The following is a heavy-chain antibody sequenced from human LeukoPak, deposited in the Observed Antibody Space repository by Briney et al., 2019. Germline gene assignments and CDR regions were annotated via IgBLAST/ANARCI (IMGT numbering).Heavy chain of an antibody. D-gene: IGHD7-27*01. J-gene: IGHJ4*02. Sequence: SETLSLTCTVSGGSISSYYWSWIRQPPGKGVEWIGYIYYSGSTTYNPSLKSRVTISVDTSKNQFSLKLSSVTAADTAVYYCARLTELGIGEFDYWGQGTLVTVSS. CDR1: GGSISSYY. CDR2: IYYSGST. CDR3: ARLTELGIGEFDY. V-gene: IGHV4-59*08.